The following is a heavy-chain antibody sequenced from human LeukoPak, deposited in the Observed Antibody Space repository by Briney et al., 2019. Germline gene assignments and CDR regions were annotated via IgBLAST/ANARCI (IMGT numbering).Heavy chain of an antibody. Sequence: GGSLRLSCAASGCTFSSYSMNWARQAPGKGLEWVSYISSSSSTIYYADSVKGRFTISRDNAKNSLYLQMNSLRAEDTAVYYCASLLEWLSANPSFDYWGQGTLVTVSS. CDR1: GCTFSSYS. CDR2: ISSSSSTI. J-gene: IGHJ4*02. D-gene: IGHD3-3*01. V-gene: IGHV3-48*01. CDR3: ASLLEWLSANPSFDY.